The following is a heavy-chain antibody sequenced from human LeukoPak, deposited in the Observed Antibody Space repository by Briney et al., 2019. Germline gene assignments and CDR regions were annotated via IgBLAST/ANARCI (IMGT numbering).Heavy chain of an antibody. V-gene: IGHV3-23*01. CDR3: AARPRMPPRFDF. Sequence: GGSLRLSCAGSGFTFSSYPMSWVRQAPGKGLQWVSAISNGGGTAYYADSVKGRFTISRDNSKSKLYLRMDSLRAEDTAIYYCAARPRMPPRFDFWGLGTLVTVSS. CDR1: GFTFSSYP. CDR2: ISNGGGTA. J-gene: IGHJ4*02. D-gene: IGHD2-2*01.